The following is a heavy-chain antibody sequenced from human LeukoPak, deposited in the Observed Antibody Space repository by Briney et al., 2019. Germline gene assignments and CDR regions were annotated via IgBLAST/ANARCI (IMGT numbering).Heavy chain of an antibody. D-gene: IGHD5-24*01. CDR1: GFTVSNSY. Sequence: GGSLRLSCAASGFTVSNSYMSWVRQAPGKGLEFASIIYTGGSTHYVDSVKGRFSISRDNSKNTLYLQMNSLRVEDTAVYHCVKAQLQGAFDIWGQGTMVTVSS. CDR2: IYTGGST. V-gene: IGHV3-53*01. CDR3: VKAQLQGAFDI. J-gene: IGHJ3*02.